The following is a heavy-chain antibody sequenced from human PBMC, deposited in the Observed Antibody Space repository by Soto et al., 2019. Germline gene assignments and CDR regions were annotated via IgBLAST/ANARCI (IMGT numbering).Heavy chain of an antibody. CDR1: GFTFSNAW. D-gene: IGHD6-19*01. Sequence: GGSLRLSCAAFGFTFSNAWMSWVRQAPGKGLEWVGRIKSKTDGGTTDYAAPVKGRFTISRDDSKNTLYLQMNSLKTEDTAVYYCTTGYSSGWYSGAPDYWGQGTLVTVSS. J-gene: IGHJ4*02. V-gene: IGHV3-15*01. CDR3: TTGYSSGWYSGAPDY. CDR2: IKSKTDGGTT.